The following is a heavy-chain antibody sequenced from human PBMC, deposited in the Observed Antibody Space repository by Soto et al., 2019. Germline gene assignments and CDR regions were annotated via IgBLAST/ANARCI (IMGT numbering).Heavy chain of an antibody. V-gene: IGHV3-30*18. J-gene: IGHJ4*02. CDR2: ISYDGSNK. CDR1: GFTFSSYG. D-gene: IGHD4-17*01. Sequence: QVQLVESGGGVVQPGRSLRLSCAASGFTFSSYGMHWVRQAPGKGLEWVAVISYDGSNKYYADSVKGRFTISRDNSKNPLYLQMNSLRAEDTAVYYCAYDYGDYVRVGSWGQGTLVTVSS. CDR3: AYDYGDYVRVGS.